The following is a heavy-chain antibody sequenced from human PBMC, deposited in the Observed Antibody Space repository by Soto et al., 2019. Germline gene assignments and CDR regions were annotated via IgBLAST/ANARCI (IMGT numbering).Heavy chain of an antibody. D-gene: IGHD2-15*01. Sequence: GFAVKVSFKASGYTFINFFMHWVRQAPGQGLESVGIINPSGGATTYPQKFQGRVTMTRDTYTSAVYMDVSSLRFDDPAVYSCARSHCSGGSGHLGSFDIWG. J-gene: IGHJ3*02. CDR2: INPSGGAT. CDR1: GYTFINFF. CDR3: ARSHCSGGSGHLGSFDI. V-gene: IGHV1-46*01.